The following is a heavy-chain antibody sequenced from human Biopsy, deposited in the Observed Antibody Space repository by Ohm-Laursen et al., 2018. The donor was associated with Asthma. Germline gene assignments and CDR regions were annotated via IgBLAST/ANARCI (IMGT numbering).Heavy chain of an antibody. CDR3: ATHYYDRSGFYFQL. CDR2: ISSSSSYT. CDR1: GFIISDSY. J-gene: IGHJ1*01. Sequence: SLRLSCTASGFIISDSYMSWIRLAPGKGLEWASYISSSSSYTNYADSVKGRFTISRDNALNSLFLHMSSLRAEDTAIYYCATHYYDRSGFYFQLWGQGTLVSVSS. V-gene: IGHV3-11*06. D-gene: IGHD3-22*01.